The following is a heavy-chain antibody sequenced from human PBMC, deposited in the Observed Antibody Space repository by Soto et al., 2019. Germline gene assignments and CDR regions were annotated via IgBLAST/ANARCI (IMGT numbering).Heavy chain of an antibody. Sequence: PSETLSLTCAVYGGPFSGYYWSWIRQPPGKGLEWIGEINHSGSTNYNPSLKSRVTISVDTSKNQFSLKLSSVTAADTAVYYCAIEKILGFFRGGSCYSGVVAFDIWGQGTMVTVSS. CDR3: AIEKILGFFRGGSCYSGVVAFDI. D-gene: IGHD2-15*01. V-gene: IGHV4-34*01. CDR1: GGPFSGYY. J-gene: IGHJ3*02. CDR2: INHSGST.